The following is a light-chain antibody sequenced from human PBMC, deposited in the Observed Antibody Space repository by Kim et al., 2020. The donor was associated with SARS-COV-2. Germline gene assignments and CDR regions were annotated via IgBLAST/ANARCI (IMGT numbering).Light chain of an antibody. CDR2: AAS. CDR1: QGISNY. CDR3: QKYNSAPLT. Sequence: ASVGDRVPITCRASQGISNYLAWYQQKPGKVPKLLIYAASTLQSGVPSRFSGSGSGTDFTLAISSLQPEDVATYYCQKYNSAPLTFGRGTKVDI. J-gene: IGKJ4*01. V-gene: IGKV1-27*01.